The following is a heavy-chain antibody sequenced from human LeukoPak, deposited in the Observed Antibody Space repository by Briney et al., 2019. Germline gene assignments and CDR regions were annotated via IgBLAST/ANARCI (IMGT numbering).Heavy chain of an antibody. Sequence: PGGSLRPSFAAPGFTLSNFGMTWFPQAPGKGLEWWANIKLDGSEKYYVDSVKGRFTISRDNAKNSVFLQMNSLRAEDTAVYYCARSLDYGGHCFFDYWGQGTLVTVSS. CDR2: IKLDGSEK. CDR1: GFTLSNFG. J-gene: IGHJ4*02. CDR3: ARSLDYGGHCFFDY. V-gene: IGHV3-7*01. D-gene: IGHD4-23*01.